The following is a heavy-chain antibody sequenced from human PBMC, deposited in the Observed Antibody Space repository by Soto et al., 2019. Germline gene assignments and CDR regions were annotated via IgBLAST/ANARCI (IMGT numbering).Heavy chain of an antibody. CDR3: IRDPYGST. CDR1: GFTFSTAW. V-gene: IGHV3-15*01. D-gene: IGHD3-10*01. Sequence: EVQLVESGGGLVKPGESLRPSCAASGFTFSTAWMTWVRQAPGRGLEWVARIKTTSDGGTIHYAAPVKGRFTISRDDSKGSLLLQMNSLKIEDTALYYCIRDPYGSTWGQGTLVTVSS. CDR2: IKTTSDGGTI. J-gene: IGHJ5*02.